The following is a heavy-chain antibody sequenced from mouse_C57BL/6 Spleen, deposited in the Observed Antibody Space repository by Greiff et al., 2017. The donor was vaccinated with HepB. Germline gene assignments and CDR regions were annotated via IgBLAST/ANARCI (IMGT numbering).Heavy chain of an antibody. CDR3: ARWGVTTVVAPYAMDY. V-gene: IGHV1-82*01. D-gene: IGHD1-1*01. Sequence: VQLQQSGPELVKPGASVKISCKASGYAFSSSWMNWVKQRPGKGLEWIGRIYPGDGDTNYNWKFKGKATLTADKSSSTAYMQLSSLTSEDSAVYFCARWGVTTVVAPYAMDYWGQGTSVTVSS. CDR2: IYPGDGDT. CDR1: GYAFSSSW. J-gene: IGHJ4*01.